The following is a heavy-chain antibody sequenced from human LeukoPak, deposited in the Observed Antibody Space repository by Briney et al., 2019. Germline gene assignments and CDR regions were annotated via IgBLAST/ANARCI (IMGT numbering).Heavy chain of an antibody. J-gene: IGHJ3*02. CDR2: IYYSGST. Sequence: SETLSLTCTVSGGSISSYYWSWIRQPPGKGLEWIGYIYYSGSTNYNPSLKSRVTISVDTSKNQFSLKLSSVTAAGTAAYYCARGSGVLLWFGELFAFDIWGQGTMVTVSS. CDR3: ARGSGVLLWFGELFAFDI. D-gene: IGHD3-10*01. CDR1: GGSISSYY. V-gene: IGHV4-59*01.